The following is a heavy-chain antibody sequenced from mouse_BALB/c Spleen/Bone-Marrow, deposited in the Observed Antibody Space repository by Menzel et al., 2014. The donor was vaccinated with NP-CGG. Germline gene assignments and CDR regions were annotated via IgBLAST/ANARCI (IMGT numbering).Heavy chain of an antibody. CDR1: GFNIKDYY. CDR3: ASYYCSSYDYFDY. Sequence: VQLQESGAELVRPGALVKLSCKASGFNIKDYYMHWVKQRPEQGLEWIGRIDPENGNTKYDPKFQGKASITADTSSNTAYLLLSSLTSGDTAVYYCASYYCSSYDYFDYWGQGTPLTVSS. CDR2: IDPENGNT. J-gene: IGHJ2*01. D-gene: IGHD1-1*01. V-gene: IGHV14-1*02.